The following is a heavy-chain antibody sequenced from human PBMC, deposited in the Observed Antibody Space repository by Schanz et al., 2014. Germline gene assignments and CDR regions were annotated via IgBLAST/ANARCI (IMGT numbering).Heavy chain of an antibody. CDR3: AKDSTHIDIVLVPTAIDY. Sequence: QVQLVESGGGVVQPGRSLRLSCAASGFTFSSYGMHWVRQAPGKGLEWVAAMSYDGSIKYYGDSVKGRFTISRDNSKNTLYLHMSALRSEDTAVYYCAKDSTHIDIVLVPTAIDYWGQGTLVTVSS. J-gene: IGHJ4*02. V-gene: IGHV3-30*18. CDR2: MSYDGSIK. D-gene: IGHD2-2*01. CDR1: GFTFSSYG.